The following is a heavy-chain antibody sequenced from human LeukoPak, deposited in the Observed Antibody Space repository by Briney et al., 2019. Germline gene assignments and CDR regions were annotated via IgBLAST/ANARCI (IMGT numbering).Heavy chain of an antibody. V-gene: IGHV2-5*02. CDR2: IYWDDDK. D-gene: IGHD2-2*01. J-gene: IGHJ4*02. Sequence: SGPTLVKPTQTLTLTCCFSGFSISTRGVGVGWFRQPPGKALEWLAHIYWDDDKRYSPSLKSRLTITKDTSKNQVVLTMTDIGPMDTATYYCAHRGYAYSYFDYWGQGALVTVSS. CDR3: AHRGYAYSYFDY. CDR1: GFSISTRGVG.